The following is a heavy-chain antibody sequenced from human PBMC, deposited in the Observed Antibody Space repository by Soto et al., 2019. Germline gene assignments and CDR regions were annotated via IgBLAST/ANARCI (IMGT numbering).Heavy chain of an antibody. Sequence: QVQLQESGPGLVKPSGTLSLTCAVSGGSISSSNWWRWVRQPPGKGLEWIGEIYHSGSTNYNPSLKSRVTISVDKSKNQFSLKLSSVPAADTAVYYCASALAAAGTPLIHYWGQGTLVTVSS. J-gene: IGHJ4*02. CDR3: ASALAAAGTPLIHY. CDR1: GGSISSSNW. V-gene: IGHV4-4*02. D-gene: IGHD6-13*01. CDR2: IYHSGST.